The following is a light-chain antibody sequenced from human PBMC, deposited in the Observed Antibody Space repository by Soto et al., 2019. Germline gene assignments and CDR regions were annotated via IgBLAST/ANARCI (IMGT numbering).Light chain of an antibody. Sequence: QSALTQPASVSGSPGQSITISCTGTNSDIGGYNYVSWYQQHPGKAPKLMIYDVSNRPSGVSNRFSGSKSGNTASLTISGLHAEDEADYYCSSHTSRDTRVFGSGTKLTVL. CDR2: DVS. J-gene: IGLJ1*01. CDR1: NSDIGGYNY. CDR3: SSHTSRDTRV. V-gene: IGLV2-14*03.